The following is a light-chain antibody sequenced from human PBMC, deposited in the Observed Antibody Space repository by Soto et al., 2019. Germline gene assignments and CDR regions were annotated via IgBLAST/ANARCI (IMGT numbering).Light chain of an antibody. CDR2: KSS. CDR3: QQYSSYWT. J-gene: IGKJ1*01. V-gene: IGKV1-5*01. CDR1: QDLDKW. Sequence: ILMSQSPSSLSASVGDRVTITCRASQDLDKWLAWYQQKPGRAPNLLIYKSSTLRQGVPSRSSGFGSVTEYILTITDLQPDDFATYYCQQYSSYWTFGQGTVVEMK.